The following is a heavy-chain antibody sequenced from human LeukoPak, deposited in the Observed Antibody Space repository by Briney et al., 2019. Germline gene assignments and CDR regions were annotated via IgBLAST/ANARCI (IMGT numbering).Heavy chain of an antibody. CDR1: GFTFSSYA. D-gene: IGHD3-10*01. CDR2: ISGSGGST. CDR3: AKDQDPYYYGSGSYYPYFDY. Sequence: GTLRLSCAASGFTFSSYAMSWVRQAPGKGLEWVSAISGSGGSTYYADSVKGRFTISRDNSKNTLYLQMNSLRAEDTAVYYCAKDQDPYYYGSGSYYPYFDYWGQGTLVTVSS. V-gene: IGHV3-23*01. J-gene: IGHJ4*02.